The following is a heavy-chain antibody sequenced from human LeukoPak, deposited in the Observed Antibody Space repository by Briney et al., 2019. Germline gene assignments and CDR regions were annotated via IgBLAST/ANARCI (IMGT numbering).Heavy chain of an antibody. CDR1: GGSFSGYY. J-gene: IGHJ4*02. D-gene: IGHD3-22*01. V-gene: IGHV4-34*01. Sequence: SETLSLTCAVYGGSFSGYYWSWIRQPPGKGLEWIGEINHSGGTNYNPSLKSRVTISVDTSKNQFSLKLSSVTAADTAVYYCARGNYDSSGYYYVFDYWGQGTLVTVSS. CDR3: ARGNYDSSGYYYVFDY. CDR2: INHSGGT.